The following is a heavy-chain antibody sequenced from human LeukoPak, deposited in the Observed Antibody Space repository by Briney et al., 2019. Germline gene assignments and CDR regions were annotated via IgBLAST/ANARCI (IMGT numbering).Heavy chain of an antibody. CDR2: IYPGNSRT. CDR1: GYSFTNYW. Sequence: GESLKISCKASGYSFTNYWIGWVRQMPGKGLEWMGIIYPGNSRTRYRPSFQGQVAISADKSISTAYLQWSSLKASDTAMYYCASFSDGKDSDFDHWGQGTLVTVSS. CDR3: ASFSDGKDSDFDH. D-gene: IGHD4-23*01. V-gene: IGHV5-51*01. J-gene: IGHJ4*02.